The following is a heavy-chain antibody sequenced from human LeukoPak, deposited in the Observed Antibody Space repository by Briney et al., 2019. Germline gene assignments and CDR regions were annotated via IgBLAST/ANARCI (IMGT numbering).Heavy chain of an antibody. CDR2: SWYDGSTK. CDR1: GLTFSNYG. V-gene: IGHV3-33*01. CDR3: ARDIGGSYSQGLDH. D-gene: IGHD1-26*01. J-gene: IGHJ4*02. Sequence: PGRSLRLSCAASGLTFSNYGMHWVRQAPGKGLEWVAVSWYDGSTKYYADSVKGRFSISRDNSKNTVSLQMSSLRPEDTAVYYCARDIGGSYSQGLDHWGQGTLVTVSS.